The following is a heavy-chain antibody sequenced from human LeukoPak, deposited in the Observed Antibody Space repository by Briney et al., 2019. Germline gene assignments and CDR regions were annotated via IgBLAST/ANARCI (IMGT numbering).Heavy chain of an antibody. Sequence: GGSLRLSCAASGFTFDDYAMHWVRQAPGKGLEWVSGISWNSGSIGYADSVKGRFTISRDNAKNSLYLQMNSLRAEDTALYYCAKDIGGSASDILTGYYPDYWGQGTLVTVSS. V-gene: IGHV3-9*01. J-gene: IGHJ4*02. CDR3: AKDIGGSASDILTGYYPDY. CDR2: ISWNSGSI. CDR1: GFTFDDYA. D-gene: IGHD3-9*01.